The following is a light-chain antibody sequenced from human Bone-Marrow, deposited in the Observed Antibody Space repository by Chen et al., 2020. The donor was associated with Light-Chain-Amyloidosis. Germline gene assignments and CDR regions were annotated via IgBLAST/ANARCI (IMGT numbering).Light chain of an antibody. CDR2: DDS. J-gene: IGLJ3*02. CDR3: QVWDRSSDRPV. V-gene: IGLV3-21*02. Sequence: SYVLTQPSSVSVAPGQPATIACGGNNIGSTSVHWYQQTPGQAPLLVVYDDSDRPSGIPERLSGSNSGNTDTLTISRVEAGDEADYYCQVWDRSSDRPVFGGGTKLNVL. CDR1: NIGSTS.